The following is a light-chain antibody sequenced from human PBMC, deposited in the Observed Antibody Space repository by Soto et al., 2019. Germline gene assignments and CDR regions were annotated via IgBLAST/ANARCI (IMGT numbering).Light chain of an antibody. CDR2: GNS. J-gene: IGLJ2*01. V-gene: IGLV1-40*01. CDR3: QSYDSSLSGSVV. Sequence: QAVVTQPPSVSGAPGQRVTISCTGSSSNIGAGYDVRWYQQLPGTAPKLLIYGNSNRPSGVPDRFSGSKSGTSASLAITGLQAEDEADYYCQSYDSSLSGSVVFGGGTKLTVL. CDR1: SSNIGAGYD.